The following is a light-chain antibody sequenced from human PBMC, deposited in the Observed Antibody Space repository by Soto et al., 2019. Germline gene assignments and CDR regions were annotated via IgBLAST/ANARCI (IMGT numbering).Light chain of an antibody. CDR3: QQNHTCPIT. CDR1: QGVSRK. CDR2: GAS. Sequence: DIVMTQSPATLSVAPGERVTFSCRASQGVSRKLAWYQHKPGQAPRLLISGASTRSTGIPARFSGSGSGTEFTLTISSLQAEDCAIYYCQQNHTCPITFGGGTKVEIK. J-gene: IGKJ4*01. V-gene: IGKV3-15*01.